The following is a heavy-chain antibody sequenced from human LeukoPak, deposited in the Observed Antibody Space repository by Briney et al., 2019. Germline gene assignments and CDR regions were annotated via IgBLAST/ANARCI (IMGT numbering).Heavy chain of an antibody. CDR3: ARGDRAASGYDS. D-gene: IGHD3-22*01. V-gene: IGHV3-7*02. CDR1: GFSFSGYW. J-gene: IGHJ4*02. CDR2: IKRDGSEK. Sequence: GGSLRLSCAASGFSFSGYWMNWIRQAPGKGLEWVANIKRDGSEKYYVDSVKGRFTISRDDAKNSLYLQMNSLRAEDTAVYYCARGDRAASGYDSWGQGTLVTVSS.